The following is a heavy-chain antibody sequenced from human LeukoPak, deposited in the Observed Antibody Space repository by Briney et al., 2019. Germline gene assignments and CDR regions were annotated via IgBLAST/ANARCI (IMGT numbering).Heavy chain of an antibody. J-gene: IGHJ6*02. Sequence: GASVKVSCKASGGSFSRNAISWVRQAPGQGLEWMGRFIPMVGIATYAQKFQGRVTITEDRSTSTAYKELSSLRSEDTAVYYCARIQAVGVPVAIDAYYSYGMDVWGQGTAVSVSS. V-gene: IGHV1-69*04. CDR2: FIPMVGIA. D-gene: IGHD2-2*02. CDR3: ARIQAVGVPVAIDAYYSYGMDV. CDR1: GGSFSRNA.